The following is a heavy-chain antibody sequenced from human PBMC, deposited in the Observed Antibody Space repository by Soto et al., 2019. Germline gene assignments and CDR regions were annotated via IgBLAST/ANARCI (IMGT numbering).Heavy chain of an antibody. CDR1: GYSFSNFW. D-gene: IGHD3-16*02. Sequence: GESLKISCKGSGYSFSNFWISWVRQMPGKGLEWMGRIDPSDSYTNYSPSFQGHVTISSDRSINTAYLQWNSLKASDTAIYYCARQRVTVVGIIVPDSPWGQGTLVTVSS. CDR3: ARQRVTVVGIIVPDSP. J-gene: IGHJ5*02. V-gene: IGHV5-10-1*01. CDR2: IDPSDSYT.